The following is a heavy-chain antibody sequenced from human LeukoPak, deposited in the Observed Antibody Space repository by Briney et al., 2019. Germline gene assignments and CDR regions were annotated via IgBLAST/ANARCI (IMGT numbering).Heavy chain of an antibody. Sequence: GGSLRLSCAASGFTLSDYYMSWIRQAPGKGLEWISYISTTGSTTYYADSLKGRFTISRDNAKKSLYLQMNSLRAEDTAVYYCARELRLSADYGGCWGQGTLVTVSS. CDR2: ISTTGSTT. V-gene: IGHV3-11*01. CDR3: ARELRLSADYGGC. CDR1: GFTLSDYY. J-gene: IGHJ4*02. D-gene: IGHD4-17*01.